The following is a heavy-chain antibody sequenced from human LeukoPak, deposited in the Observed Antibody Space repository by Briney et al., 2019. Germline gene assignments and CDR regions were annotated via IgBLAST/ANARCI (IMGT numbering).Heavy chain of an antibody. Sequence: GGSLRLSCAASGFTFSSYGMHWVRQAPGKGLEWVAFIRYDGSNKYYADPVKGRFTISRDNSKNTLYLQMNSLRAEDTAVYYCARSGASYSYGYSLDYWGQGTLVTVSS. V-gene: IGHV3-30*02. CDR3: ARSGASYSYGYSLDY. D-gene: IGHD5-18*01. CDR1: GFTFSSYG. J-gene: IGHJ4*02. CDR2: IRYDGSNK.